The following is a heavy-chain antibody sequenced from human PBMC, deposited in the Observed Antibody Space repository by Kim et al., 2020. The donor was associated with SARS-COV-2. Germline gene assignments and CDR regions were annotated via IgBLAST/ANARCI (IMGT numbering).Heavy chain of an antibody. CDR2: IRSKAYGGTT. CDR3: TKGGGYCSSTSCYAVDY. Sequence: GGSLRLSCTASGFTFGDYAMSWFRQAPGKGLEWVGFIRSKAYGGTTEYAASVKGRFTISRDDSKSIAYLQMNSLKTEDTAVYYCTKGGGYCSSTSCYAVDYWGQGTLVTVSS. J-gene: IGHJ4*02. D-gene: IGHD2-2*01. CDR1: GFTFGDYA. V-gene: IGHV3-49*03.